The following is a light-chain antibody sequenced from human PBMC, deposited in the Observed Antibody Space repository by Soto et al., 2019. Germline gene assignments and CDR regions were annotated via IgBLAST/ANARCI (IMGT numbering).Light chain of an antibody. Sequence: EISLTPSPGPLSLSPGERATLSCRASQSVSSSYLAWYQQKPGQAPRLLIYGASSRATGIPDRFSGSGSGTDFTLTISRLEPEDFAVYYCQQYGMFGQGTKVDIK. CDR2: GAS. CDR1: QSVSSSY. CDR3: QQYGM. J-gene: IGKJ1*01. V-gene: IGKV3-20*01.